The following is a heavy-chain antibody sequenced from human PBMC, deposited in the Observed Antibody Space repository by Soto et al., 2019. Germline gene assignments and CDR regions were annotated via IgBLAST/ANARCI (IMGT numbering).Heavy chain of an antibody. CDR1: GDSVSSRFW. D-gene: IGHD6-13*01. CDR2: IYHSGSA. V-gene: IGHV4-4*02. CDR3: ARYNAASGTYYFDY. Sequence: QVELQESGPGLVKPSGTLSLTCAVSGDSVSSRFWWSWVRQSPGKGLEWIGEIYHSGSANYNPSLTSRVTMSDNNSKNQFSLKLNSVTAADTAVYYCARYNAASGTYYFDYWGQGTLVTVSS. J-gene: IGHJ4*02.